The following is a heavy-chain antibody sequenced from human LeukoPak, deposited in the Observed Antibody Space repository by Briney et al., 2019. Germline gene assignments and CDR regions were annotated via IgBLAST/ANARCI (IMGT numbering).Heavy chain of an antibody. V-gene: IGHV3-23*01. CDR2: ISGSDGRT. D-gene: IGHD3-16*01. J-gene: IGHJ6*03. CDR3: ARGHDGDYYYYYYMDV. Sequence: PGGSLRLSCAASGFTFSSHAMSWVRQAPGKGLEWVSAISGSDGRTFYADSVKGRFAISRDNSKNTLYLQMNSLRAEDTAVYYCARGHDGDYYYYYYMDVWGKGTTVTVSS. CDR1: GFTFSSHA.